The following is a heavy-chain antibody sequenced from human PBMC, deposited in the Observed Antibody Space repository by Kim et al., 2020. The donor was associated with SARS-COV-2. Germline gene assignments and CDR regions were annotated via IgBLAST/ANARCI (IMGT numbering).Heavy chain of an antibody. Sequence: KCYADSVKGQFTISRDTSKNTLYLQMNSLRAEDTAVYYCARVASYYYGMDVWGQGTTVTVSS. V-gene: IGHV3-33*01. CDR3: ARVASYYYGMDV. J-gene: IGHJ6*02. CDR2: K.